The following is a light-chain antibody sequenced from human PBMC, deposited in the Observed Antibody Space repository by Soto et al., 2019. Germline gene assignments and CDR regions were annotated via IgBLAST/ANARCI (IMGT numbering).Light chain of an antibody. CDR1: SSDVGSYDL. Sequence: QSALTQPASVSGSPGQSITISCTGTSSDVGSYDLVSWYQQHPGKAPKVMIYDVGERPSGVSNRFSGSKSGNTASLTISGLQAEDEADYYCCSYAGSSTYLFGGGTKLTVL. V-gene: IGLV2-23*02. CDR2: DVG. J-gene: IGLJ2*01. CDR3: CSYAGSSTYL.